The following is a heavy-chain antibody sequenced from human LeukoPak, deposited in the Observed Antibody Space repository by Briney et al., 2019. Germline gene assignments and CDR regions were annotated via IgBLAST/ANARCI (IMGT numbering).Heavy chain of an antibody. Sequence: SETLSLTCTVSGGSISSYYWSWIRQPPGKGLEWIGYIYYSGSTNYNPSLKSRVTILVDTSKNQFSLKLSSVTAADTAVYYCASSYYYGSWADLDIWGQGTTVTVSS. J-gene: IGHJ6*02. CDR2: IYYSGST. CDR1: GGSISSYY. CDR3: ASSYYYGSWADLDI. D-gene: IGHD3-10*01. V-gene: IGHV4-59*01.